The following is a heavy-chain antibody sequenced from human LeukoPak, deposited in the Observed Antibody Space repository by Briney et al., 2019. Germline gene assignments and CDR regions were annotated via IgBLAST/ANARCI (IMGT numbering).Heavy chain of an antibody. Sequence: PSETLSLTCAIYGGSFSGYYWSWIRQPPGKGLEWIGEINHSGSTNYNPSLKSRVTISVDTSKNQFSLKLSSVTAADTAVYYCARLPAARSGDYWGQGTLVTVSS. V-gene: IGHV4-34*01. CDR1: GGSFSGYY. CDR3: ARLPAARSGDY. J-gene: IGHJ4*02. D-gene: IGHD6-6*01. CDR2: INHSGST.